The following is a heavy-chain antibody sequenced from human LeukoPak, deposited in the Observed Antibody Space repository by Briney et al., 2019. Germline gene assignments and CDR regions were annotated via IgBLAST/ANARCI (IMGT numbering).Heavy chain of an antibody. D-gene: IGHD3-3*01. V-gene: IGHV3-23*01. Sequence: GGSLRLSCAASGFTVSSNYMSWVRQAPGKGLEWVSAISGSGGSTYYADSVKGRFTISRDNSKNTLYLQMNSLRAEDTAVYYCAKNYDFWSGYPTYWGQGTLVTVSS. J-gene: IGHJ4*02. CDR1: GFTVSSNY. CDR2: ISGSGGST. CDR3: AKNYDFWSGYPTY.